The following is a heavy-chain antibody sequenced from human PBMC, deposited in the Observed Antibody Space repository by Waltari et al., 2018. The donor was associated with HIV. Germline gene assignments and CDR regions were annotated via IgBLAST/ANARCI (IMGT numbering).Heavy chain of an antibody. CDR2: LRGSGGGT. CDR1: GLVFKNFV. CDR3: AKGIARGAGLYYYGIDD. Sequence: EVQLLESGGGLARPGGYLRLSCTGSGLVFKNFVLSWVRQATGNGLVWCSALRGSGGGTDYAASVKGRFTIFRDGSEHTLYLKMNSLSAEDTSVYYCAKGIARGAGLYYYGIDDWGQGTTVTVSS. V-gene: IGHV3-23*01. D-gene: IGHD6-13*01. J-gene: IGHJ6*02.